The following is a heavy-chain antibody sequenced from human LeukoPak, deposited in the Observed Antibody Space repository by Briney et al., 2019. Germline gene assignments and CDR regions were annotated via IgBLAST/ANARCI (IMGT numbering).Heavy chain of an antibody. Sequence: SETLSLTCAVYGGSFSGYYWSWIRKPPGKGQEWIGSIYHSGSTYDNPSLTSRVTISVDTSKNQFSFKLSSVTAAATAVYYWAGGGGCSGGSCYSREWINAFDIWGQGTMVTVSS. CDR3: AGGGGCSGGSCYSREWINAFDI. CDR2: IYHSGST. V-gene: IGHV4-34*01. CDR1: GGSFSGYY. J-gene: IGHJ3*02. D-gene: IGHD2-15*01.